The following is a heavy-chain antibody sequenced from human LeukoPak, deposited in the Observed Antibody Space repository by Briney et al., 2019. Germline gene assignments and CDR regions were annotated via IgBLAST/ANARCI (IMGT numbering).Heavy chain of an antibody. CDR2: IRGTGGTT. D-gene: IGHD4-17*01. CDR3: GKDPNGDYVGALDF. Sequence: GGSLRLSCAASGFTFSDYALIWVRQAPGKGLEWTSAIRGTGGTTYYADSVKGRCTISRDNSRNTVYLQMNSLRAEDTALYFCGKDPNGDYVGALDFWGPGTMVTVSS. J-gene: IGHJ3*01. CDR1: GFTFSDYA. V-gene: IGHV3-23*01.